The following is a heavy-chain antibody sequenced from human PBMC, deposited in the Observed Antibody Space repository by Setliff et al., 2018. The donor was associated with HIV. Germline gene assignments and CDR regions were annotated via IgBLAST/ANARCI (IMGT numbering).Heavy chain of an antibody. Sequence: SETLSLTCAVSGYSVSSGYYWGWIRQPPGKGLEWIGQIYHGGNTRYNPSLKSRLTMSIDKSKNQVSLKLRSVTAADTAVYYCARERLTFGEFANWFDPWGQGTLVTVSS. D-gene: IGHD3-10*01. J-gene: IGHJ5*02. CDR2: IYHGGNT. V-gene: IGHV4-38-2*02. CDR3: ARERLTFGEFANWFDP. CDR1: GYSVSSGYY.